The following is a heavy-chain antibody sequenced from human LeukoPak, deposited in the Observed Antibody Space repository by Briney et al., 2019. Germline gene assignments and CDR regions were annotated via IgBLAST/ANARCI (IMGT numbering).Heavy chain of an antibody. CDR1: GFTFSRYE. CDR3: VRDRGPLAGGQWWFDP. CDR2: ISGSGSTI. V-gene: IGHV3-48*03. J-gene: IGHJ5*02. Sequence: PGGSLRLSCAASGFTFSRYEMNWIRQAPRQGLEWVAHISGSGSTIYYADSVKGRFTISRDNAKNLLYLQMNSLRVEDTAIYHCVRDRGPLAGGQWWFDPWGQGTLVTVSS. D-gene: IGHD2-8*01.